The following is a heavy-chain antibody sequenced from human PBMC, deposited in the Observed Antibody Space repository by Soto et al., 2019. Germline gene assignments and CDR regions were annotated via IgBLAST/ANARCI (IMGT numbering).Heavy chain of an antibody. CDR3: ARGGNGDNVGYWYFDL. V-gene: IGHV1-46*01. J-gene: IGHJ2*01. Sequence: QVQLVQSGAEVKKPGASVEVSCKASGYTFTTYYIHWVRHAPGQGLEWMGVINPGGVSTKYAQKFQDRFTMTSDRSTSTVYMDLSSLRSEDTAVYFCARGGNGDNVGYWYFDLWGRGTQVTVSP. D-gene: IGHD4-17*01. CDR2: INPGGVST. CDR1: GYTFTTYY.